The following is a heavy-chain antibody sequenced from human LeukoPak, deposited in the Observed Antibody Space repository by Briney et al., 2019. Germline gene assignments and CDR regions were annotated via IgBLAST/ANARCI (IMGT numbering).Heavy chain of an antibody. V-gene: IGHV3-74*01. J-gene: IGHJ5*02. CDR2: INSDGSST. D-gene: IGHD1-14*01. CDR1: GFTFSSYW. Sequence: GGTLRLSCAASGFTFSSYWMHWVRQAPGKGLVWVSRINSDGSSTSYAHSVKGRFTISRDNAKNTLYLQMNSLRAEDTAVYYCARDPQPPNRIRYWFDPWGQGTLVTVSS. CDR3: ARDPQPPNRIRYWFDP.